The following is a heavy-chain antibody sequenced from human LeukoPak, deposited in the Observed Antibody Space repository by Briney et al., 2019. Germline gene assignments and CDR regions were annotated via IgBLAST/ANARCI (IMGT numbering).Heavy chain of an antibody. V-gene: IGHV4-38-2*01. D-gene: IGHD3-10*01. CDR1: GYSISSDYY. CDR3: ARSEVEWDVLLWFGELFRGRYFDY. CDR2: IYHSGST. J-gene: IGHJ4*02. Sequence: NPSETLSLTCAVSGYSISSDYYWGWIRQPPGKGLEWTGSIYHSGSTYYNPSLKSRVTISVDTSKNQFTLKLSSVTAADTAVYYCARSEVEWDVLLWFGELFRGRYFDYWGQGTLVTVSS.